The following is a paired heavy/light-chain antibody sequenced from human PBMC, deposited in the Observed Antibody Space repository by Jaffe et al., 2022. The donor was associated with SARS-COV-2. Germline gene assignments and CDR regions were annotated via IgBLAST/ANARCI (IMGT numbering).Heavy chain of an antibody. CDR2: VKSETSGGTA. CDR1: GSTFTYTW. Sequence: EVQLVESGGGLVKPGGSLRLSCAVSGSTFTYTWLTWVRQAPGKGLEWVARVKSETSGGTADYTTPVKGRFTISRDDSKHNLYLQMNSLKIEDTAVYYCAIDLDTTGVGEIDVWGQGTMVTVSS. CDR3: AIDLDTTGVGEIDV. D-gene: IGHD2-8*02. J-gene: IGHJ3*01. V-gene: IGHV3-15*01.
Light chain of an antibody. Sequence: QSALTQPASVSGSPGQAITISCTGTSSDVGTYNYVSWYQHHPGKAPTLIIWDVSNRPSGISNRFSGSKSGDTAMLVISGLQAEDEAHYYCASYTNTAVIFGGGTKVTVL. CDR1: SSDVGTYNY. J-gene: IGLJ2*01. CDR2: DVS. V-gene: IGLV2-14*03. CDR3: ASYTNTAVI.